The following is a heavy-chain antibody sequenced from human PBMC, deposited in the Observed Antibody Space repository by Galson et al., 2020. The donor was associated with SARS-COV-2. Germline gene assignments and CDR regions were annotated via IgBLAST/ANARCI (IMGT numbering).Heavy chain of an antibody. Sequence: QLGESLKISCEASGFTFSSSAMHWVRHPPGKGLEWVEIISYDGTTKYNSDSVKGRFTISRDISQNTLYLQMNSLRPEDTAVYYCARETDDYTASWYDYWGQGTLVTVSS. CDR2: ISYDGTTK. CDR3: ARETDDYTASWYDY. J-gene: IGHJ4*02. D-gene: IGHD6-13*01. CDR1: GFTFSSSA. V-gene: IGHV3-30*04.